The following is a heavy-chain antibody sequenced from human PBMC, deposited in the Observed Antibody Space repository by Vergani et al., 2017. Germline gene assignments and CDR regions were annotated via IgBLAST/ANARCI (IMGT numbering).Heavy chain of an antibody. CDR3: ARGRKFRCGVVWENWFDP. J-gene: IGHJ5*02. V-gene: IGHV3-74*01. D-gene: IGHD3-3*01. CDR1: GFTFNEYW. CDR2: MNGDGDTI. Sequence: EVELVESGGGLVQPGGSLRLSCAASGFTFNEYWMHWARQVPGKGLVWVSGMNGDGDTISYADSVKGRFTISRDNAKNTLFLQMNSLRAEDPAVYYCARGRKFRCGVVWENWFDPLGQGTLVTVSS.